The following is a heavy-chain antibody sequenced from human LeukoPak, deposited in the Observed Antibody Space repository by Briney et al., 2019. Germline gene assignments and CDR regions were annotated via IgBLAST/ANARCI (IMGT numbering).Heavy chain of an antibody. CDR1: GFTFNRYW. J-gene: IGHJ4*02. Sequence: GGSLRLSCAASGFTFNRYWMSWVRQAPGKGLQWVANIKQDGSAKYYVDSVKGRFTISRDNAKNSLYLQMNSLRAEDTAVYYCARVRAAVQYFDYWGQGTLVTVSS. CDR3: ARVRAAVQYFDY. V-gene: IGHV3-7*01. CDR2: IKQDGSAK. D-gene: IGHD6-13*01.